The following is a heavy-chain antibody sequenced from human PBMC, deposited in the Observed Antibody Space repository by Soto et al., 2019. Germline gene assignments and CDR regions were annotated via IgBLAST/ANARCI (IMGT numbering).Heavy chain of an antibody. CDR1: GGSISSSSYY. V-gene: IGHV4-39*01. D-gene: IGHD3-9*01. CDR2: IYYSGST. CDR3: ARQNVLRYFDWFPRLDWFDP. J-gene: IGHJ5*02. Sequence: QLQLQESGPGLVKPSETLSLTCTVSGGSISSSSYYWGWIRQPPGKGLEWIGSIYYSGSTYYNPSLKSRVTISVDTSKNQFSLKLSSVTAADTAVYYCARQNVLRYFDWFPRLDWFDPWGQGTLVTVSS.